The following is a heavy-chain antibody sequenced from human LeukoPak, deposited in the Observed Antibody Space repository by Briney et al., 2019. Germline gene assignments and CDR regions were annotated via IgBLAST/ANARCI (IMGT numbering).Heavy chain of an antibody. CDR3: ARGDGLKFDP. CDR1: GGSISDSSYY. Sequence: PSETLSLTCTVSGGSISDSSYYWGWIRQPPGKGLEWIGSIYYSGSTYYNPSLKSRVAISVDTSKNQFSLKLSSVTAADTAVYYCARGDGLKFDPWGQGTLVTVSS. V-gene: IGHV4-39*01. D-gene: IGHD2-8*01. J-gene: IGHJ5*02. CDR2: IYYSGST.